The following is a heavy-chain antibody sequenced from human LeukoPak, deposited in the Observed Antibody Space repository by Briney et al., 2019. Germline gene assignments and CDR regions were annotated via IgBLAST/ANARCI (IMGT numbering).Heavy chain of an antibody. D-gene: IGHD3-16*01. V-gene: IGHV1-18*01. Sequence: VASVKVSCKASGYTFTSYGISWVRQAPGQGLEWMGWISAYNGNTNYAQKLQGRVTMTTDTSTSTAYMELRSLRPDDTAVYYCARDNWAFGGLFAPAPDYWGQGTLVTVSS. CDR2: ISAYNGNT. CDR3: ARDNWAFGGLFAPAPDY. J-gene: IGHJ4*02. CDR1: GYTFTSYG.